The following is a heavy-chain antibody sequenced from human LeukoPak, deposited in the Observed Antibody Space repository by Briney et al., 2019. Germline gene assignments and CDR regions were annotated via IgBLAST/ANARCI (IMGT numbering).Heavy chain of an antibody. D-gene: IGHD6-19*01. Sequence: ASVKVSCKASGYTFTGYYMHWVRQAPGQGLEWMGWINPNSDGTNYAQKFQGRVTMTTDTSTSTAYMELRSLRSDDTAVYYCARAGYSSGWYVSFVDYWGQGTLVTVSS. J-gene: IGHJ4*02. CDR3: ARAGYSSGWYVSFVDY. CDR2: INPNSDGT. V-gene: IGHV1-2*02. CDR1: GYTFTGYY.